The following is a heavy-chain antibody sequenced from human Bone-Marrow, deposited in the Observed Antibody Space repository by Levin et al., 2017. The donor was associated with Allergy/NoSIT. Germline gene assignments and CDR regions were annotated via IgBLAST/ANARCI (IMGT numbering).Heavy chain of an antibody. V-gene: IGHV1-69*13. CDR2: IIPIFRTI. CDR3: AVTPRYCTGGSCFQGEVDY. D-gene: IGHD2-15*01. CDR1: GVTLNNYA. Sequence: SVKVSCKASGVTLNNYAISWVRQAPGQGLEWMGGIIPIFRTINYAQKFQGRVTITADESTSTAYMELTSLRSEDTAVFYCAVTPRYCTGGSCFQGEVDYWGQGTLVTVSS. J-gene: IGHJ4*02.